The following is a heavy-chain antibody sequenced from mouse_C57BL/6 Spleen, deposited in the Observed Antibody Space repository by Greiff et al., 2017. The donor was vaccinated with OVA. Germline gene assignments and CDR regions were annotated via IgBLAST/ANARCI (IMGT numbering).Heavy chain of an antibody. J-gene: IGHJ1*03. CDR3: ARKKRITTVVPDWYFDV. CDR1: GYTFTSYW. V-gene: IGHV1-52*01. Sequence: QVQLQQPGAELVRPGSSVKLSCKASGYTFTSYWMHWVKQRPIQGLEWIGNIDPSDSETHYNQKFKDKATLTVDKSSSTAYMQLSSLTSEDSAVYYCARKKRITTVVPDWYFDVWGTGTTVTVSS. CDR2: IDPSDSET. D-gene: IGHD1-1*01.